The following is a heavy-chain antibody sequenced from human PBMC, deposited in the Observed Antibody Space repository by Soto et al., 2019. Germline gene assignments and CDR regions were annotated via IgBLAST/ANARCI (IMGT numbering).Heavy chain of an antibody. V-gene: IGHV4-31*01. CDR1: GGSISSGGYY. D-gene: IGHD5-18*01. CDR2: IYYSGSS. J-gene: IGHJ3*01. Sequence: SETLSLTGTVSGGSISSGGYYWSWIRQHPGNGLEGIGYIYYSGSSYYNPSRKAPVTLSVDTSKNQCSLQLSSVTAAATAVYYCASAGVSPAMVSFQISQGPFDLWGQGTMVTVS. CDR3: ASAGVSPAMVSFQISQGPFDL.